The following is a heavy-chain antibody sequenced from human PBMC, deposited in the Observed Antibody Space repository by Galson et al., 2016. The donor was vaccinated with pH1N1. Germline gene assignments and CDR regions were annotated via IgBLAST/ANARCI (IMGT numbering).Heavy chain of an antibody. Sequence: QSGAEVKQPGTTVRISCKVSGHTLTDYFIHWLQQAPGKSFEWMGLLDPDNGETIYAENFQGRLTITADTSTDTAYMELSALTSDDTSLYYCVGSASSTITMPGTPPWGQGTLVTVSS. CDR3: VGSASSTITMPGTPP. V-gene: IGHV1-69-2*01. J-gene: IGHJ1*01. CDR2: LDPDNGET. CDR1: GHTLTDYF. D-gene: IGHD6-6*01.